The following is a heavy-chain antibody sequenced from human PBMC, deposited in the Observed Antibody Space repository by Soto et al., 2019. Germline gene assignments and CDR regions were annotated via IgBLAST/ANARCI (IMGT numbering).Heavy chain of an antibody. J-gene: IGHJ5*01. V-gene: IGHV4-59*01. D-gene: IGHD3-10*02. CDR3: ASMIGDPVLSFDS. Sequence: SETLSLTCTVSGGSISSYYWSWIRQPPGKGLEWIGYIYYSGSTNYNPSLKSRVTISVDTSKNQFSLKLSSVTAADTAVYYCASMIGDPVLSFDSWGQGTLVTVSS. CDR1: GGSISSYY. CDR2: IYYSGST.